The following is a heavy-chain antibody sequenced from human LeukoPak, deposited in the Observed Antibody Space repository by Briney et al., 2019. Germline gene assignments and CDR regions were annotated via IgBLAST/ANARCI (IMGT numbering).Heavy chain of an antibody. J-gene: IGHJ4*02. V-gene: IGHV1-18*01. CDR1: GYTSTNYG. CDR2: VSGYNGNT. Sequence: ASVKVSCKASGYTSTNYGITWVRQAPGQGLEWMGWVSGYNGNTNYAQNFQGGVTMTTDTSTNTAYMELRSLTSDDTAVYYCARLFSSSWGFFDFWGQGTQVTVSS. D-gene: IGHD6-13*01. CDR3: ARLFSSSWGFFDF.